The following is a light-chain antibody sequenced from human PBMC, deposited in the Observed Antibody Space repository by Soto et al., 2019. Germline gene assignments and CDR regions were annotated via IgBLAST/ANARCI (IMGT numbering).Light chain of an antibody. J-gene: IGLJ1*01. CDR1: SSNIGAGYD. Sequence: QSVLTQPPSVSGAPGQRVTISCTGGSSNIGAGYDVHWYQQLPGTAPKLLIYDNTNRPSGVPDRFSGSKSGTSASLAITGLRADDEADYYCQSYASSLSANFVFGTGTKVTVL. V-gene: IGLV1-40*01. CDR3: QSYASSLSANFV. CDR2: DNT.